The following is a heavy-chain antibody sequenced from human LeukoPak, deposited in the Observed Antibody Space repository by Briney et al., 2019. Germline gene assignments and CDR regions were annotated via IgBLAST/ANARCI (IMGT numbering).Heavy chain of an antibody. CDR2: ISSSSSYI. CDR1: GFTFSSYS. V-gene: IGHV3-21*04. Sequence: GGSLRLSCAASGFTFSSYSMNWVRQAPGKGLEWVSSISSSSSYIYYADSVKGRFIISRDNAKNSLYLQRNSLRAEDTAVYYCARDILEANWFDPWGQGTLVTVSS. J-gene: IGHJ5*02. D-gene: IGHD3-3*01. CDR3: ARDILEANWFDP.